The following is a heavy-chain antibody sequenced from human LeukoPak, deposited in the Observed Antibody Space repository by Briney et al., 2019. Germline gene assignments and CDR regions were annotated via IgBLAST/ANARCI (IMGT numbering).Heavy chain of an antibody. CDR3: ARDLDSSGYYYSLDAFDI. CDR1: GFTFDDYG. Sequence: AGGSLRLSCAASGFTFDDYGMSWVRQAPGKGLEWVSGINWNGGSTGYADSVKGRFTISRDNAKNSLYLQMNSLRAEDTALYYCARDLDSSGYYYSLDAFDIWGQGTMVTVSS. V-gene: IGHV3-20*04. D-gene: IGHD3-22*01. CDR2: INWNGGST. J-gene: IGHJ3*02.